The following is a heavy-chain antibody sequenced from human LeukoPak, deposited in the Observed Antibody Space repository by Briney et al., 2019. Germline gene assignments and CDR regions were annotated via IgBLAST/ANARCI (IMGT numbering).Heavy chain of an antibody. J-gene: IGHJ4*02. Sequence: SETLSLTCAVSGGSISSSNWWSWVRQPPGQGLEWIGEIYHSGSTNYNPSLKSRVTISVDKSKNQFSLKLSSVTAADTAVYYCARTGGSGWYSRNYFDYWGQGTLVTVSS. D-gene: IGHD6-19*01. V-gene: IGHV4-4*02. CDR1: GGSISSSNW. CDR2: IYHSGST. CDR3: ARTGGSGWYSRNYFDY.